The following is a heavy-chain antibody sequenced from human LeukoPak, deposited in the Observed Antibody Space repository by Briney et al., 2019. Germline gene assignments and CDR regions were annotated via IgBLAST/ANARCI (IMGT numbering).Heavy chain of an antibody. J-gene: IGHJ4*02. CDR1: GGSISSSS. V-gene: IGHV3-21*01. CDR3: ARDRGKLLKSPIDY. D-gene: IGHD2-15*01. Sequence: ETLSLTCTVSGGSISSSSYYWGWIRQPPGKGLEWVSSISSSSSYIYYADSVKGRFTISRDNAKNSLYLQMNSLRAEDTAVYYCARDRGKLLKSPIDYWGQGTLVTVSS. CDR2: ISSSSSYI.